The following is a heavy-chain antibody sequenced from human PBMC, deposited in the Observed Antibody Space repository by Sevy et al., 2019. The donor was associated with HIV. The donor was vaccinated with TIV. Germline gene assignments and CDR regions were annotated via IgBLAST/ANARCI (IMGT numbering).Heavy chain of an antibody. Sequence: ASVKVSCKVSGYTLTELSMHWVRQAPGKGLEWMGGFDPEDGETIYAQKFQGRVTMIEDTSTDTAYMELSSLRSEDTAVYYCATHRGLLLWRAFDIWGQGTMVTVSS. CDR2: FDPEDGET. D-gene: IGHD1-26*01. CDR1: GYTLTELS. CDR3: ATHRGLLLWRAFDI. J-gene: IGHJ3*02. V-gene: IGHV1-24*01.